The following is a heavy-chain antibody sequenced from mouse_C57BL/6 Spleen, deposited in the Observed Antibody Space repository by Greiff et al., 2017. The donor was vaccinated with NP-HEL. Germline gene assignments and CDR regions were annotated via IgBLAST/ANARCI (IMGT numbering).Heavy chain of an antibody. CDR1: GYTFTSYW. CDR2: IHPNSGST. J-gene: IGHJ4*01. V-gene: IGHV1-64*01. D-gene: IGHD1-1*01. Sequence: QVQLQQPGAELVKPGASVKLPCKASGYTFTSYWMHWVKQRPGQGLEWIGMIHPNSGSTNYNEKFKSKATLTVDKSSSTAYMQLSSLTSEDSAVYYCARRTTGGAMDYWGQGTSVTVSS. CDR3: ARRTTGGAMDY.